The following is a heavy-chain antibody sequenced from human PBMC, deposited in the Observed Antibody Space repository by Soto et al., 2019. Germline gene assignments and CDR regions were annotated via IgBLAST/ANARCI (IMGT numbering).Heavy chain of an antibody. CDR2: ISSSSSYI. J-gene: IGHJ4*02. CDR1: GFTFSSYS. V-gene: IGHV3-21*01. D-gene: IGHD3-22*01. Sequence: GGSLRLSCAASGFTFSSYSMNWVRQAPGKGLEWVSSISSSSSYIYYADSVKGRFTISRDNAKNSLYLQMNSLRAEDTAVYYCARAYDSSGSLGYWGQGPLVTVSS. CDR3: ARAYDSSGSLGY.